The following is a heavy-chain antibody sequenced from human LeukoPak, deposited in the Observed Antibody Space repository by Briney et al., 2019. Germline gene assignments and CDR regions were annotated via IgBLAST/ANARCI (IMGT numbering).Heavy chain of an antibody. J-gene: IGHJ6*03. V-gene: IGHV1-18*01. D-gene: IGHD6-6*01. Sequence: ASVKVSCKASGYTFTSYGISWVRQAPGQGLEWMGWISAYNGNTNYAQKLQGRVTMTTDTSTSTAYMELRSLRSDDTAVYYCARDLQEAARPWYYYYYYYMDVWGEGTTVTVSS. CDR1: GYTFTSYG. CDR3: ARDLQEAARPWYYYYYYYMDV. CDR2: ISAYNGNT.